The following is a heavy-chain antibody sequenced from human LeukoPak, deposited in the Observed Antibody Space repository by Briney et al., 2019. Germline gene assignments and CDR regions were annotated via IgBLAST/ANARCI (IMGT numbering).Heavy chain of an antibody. CDR2: ISYDGSNK. V-gene: IGHV3-30*18. CDR3: AKDSPITTIDY. Sequence: GGSLRLSCAASGFTFSSYGMHWVRQAPGKGLEWVAVISYDGSNKYYADSVKGRFTISRDNSKNTLYLQMNSLRAEDTAVYYCAKDSPITTIDYWGQGTLVTVS. CDR1: GFTFSSYG. D-gene: IGHD1-14*01. J-gene: IGHJ4*02.